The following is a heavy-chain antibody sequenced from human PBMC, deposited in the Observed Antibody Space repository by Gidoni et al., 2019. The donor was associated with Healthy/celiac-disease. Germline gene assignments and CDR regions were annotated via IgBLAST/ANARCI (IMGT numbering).Heavy chain of an antibody. CDR1: GGSISSSSYY. J-gene: IGHJ4*02. CDR3: ARSSQVWYDSSGYYSGFDY. CDR2: IYYSGST. Sequence: QLQLQESGPGLVKPSETLSLTCTVSGGSISSSSYYWGWIRQPPGKGLEWIGSIYYSGSTYYNPSLKSRVTISVDTSKNQFSLKLSSVTAADTAVYYCARSSQVWYDSSGYYSGFDYWGQGTLVTVSS. D-gene: IGHD3-22*01. V-gene: IGHV4-39*01.